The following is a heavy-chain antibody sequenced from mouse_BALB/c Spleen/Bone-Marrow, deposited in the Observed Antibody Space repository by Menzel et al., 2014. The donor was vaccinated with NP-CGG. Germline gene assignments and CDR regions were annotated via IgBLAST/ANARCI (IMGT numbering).Heavy chain of an antibody. CDR2: INPGSGGT. V-gene: IGHV1-54*01. CDR1: GYAFTNYL. J-gene: IGHJ1*01. D-gene: IGHD2-14*01. CDR3: AREQVRFFDV. Sequence: QVQLQQSGAELVRPGTSVKVSCKASGYAFTNYLIEWIKQRPGRGLEWIGVINPGSGGTNYSEKFKGKATLTADKSSFTAYIQLSSLTSDDSAVYFCAREQVRFFDVWGAGTTVTVSS.